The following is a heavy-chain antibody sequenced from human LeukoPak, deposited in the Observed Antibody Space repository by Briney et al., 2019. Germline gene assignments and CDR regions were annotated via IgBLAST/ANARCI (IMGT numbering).Heavy chain of an antibody. V-gene: IGHV4-34*01. CDR1: GGSFSGYY. D-gene: IGHD5-12*01. CDR3: ARRATIHDY. Sequence: SETLSLTCAVYGGSFSGYYWSWIRQPPGKGLEWIGEINHSGSTNYNPSLKSRVTISVDTSKNQFSLKLSSVTAADTAVYYCARRATIHDYWGQGTLVTVSS. J-gene: IGHJ4*02. CDR2: INHSGST.